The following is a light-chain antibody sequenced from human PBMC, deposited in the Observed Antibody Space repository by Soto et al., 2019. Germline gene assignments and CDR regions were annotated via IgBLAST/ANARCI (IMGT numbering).Light chain of an antibody. J-gene: IGKJ1*01. Sequence: DMRMTQSPSSGSASVGDRVTMTCLASQSVNYYLNWYQQKPGKAPKLLIYAASSLQSGVPSRFSGSRSGPDFTLTISSLQPEDFATYYCQQSYSSPPTFGQGTKVDIK. CDR2: AAS. CDR3: QQSYSSPPT. V-gene: IGKV1-39*01. CDR1: QSVNYY.